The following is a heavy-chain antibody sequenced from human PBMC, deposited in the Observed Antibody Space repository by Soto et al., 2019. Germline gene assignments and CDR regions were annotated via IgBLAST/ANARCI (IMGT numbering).Heavy chain of an antibody. CDR3: ARVGSSGWSPDY. CDR1: GGSISGHY. V-gene: IGHV4-59*11. CDR2: IFYSGST. Sequence: KASETLSLTCSVSGGSISGHYWTWIRQSPGKGLEWIGYIFYSGSTNYNPSLKSRVTISVDTSKNQFSLKMSPVTAADTAVYYCARVGSSGWSPDYWGRGTLVTVSS. J-gene: IGHJ4*02. D-gene: IGHD6-19*01.